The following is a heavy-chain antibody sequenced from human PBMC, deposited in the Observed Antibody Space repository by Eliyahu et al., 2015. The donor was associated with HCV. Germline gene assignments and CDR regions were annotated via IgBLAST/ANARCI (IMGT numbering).Heavy chain of an antibody. CDR3: AKRLPDSWSGRYGY. CDR2: ISGSGAGT. J-gene: IGHJ4*02. V-gene: IGHV3-23*01. D-gene: IGHD3-3*01. CDR1: GFTFSNYA. Sequence: EVQLLESGGGLVQPGGSLRLSCAGSGFTFSNYAMTWVRQAPGKGLEWVSGISGSGAGTYYADSVKGRFTISRDNYKNAIYLQMNTLRAEDTGVYYCAKRLPDSWSGRYGYWGQGTLVTVSS.